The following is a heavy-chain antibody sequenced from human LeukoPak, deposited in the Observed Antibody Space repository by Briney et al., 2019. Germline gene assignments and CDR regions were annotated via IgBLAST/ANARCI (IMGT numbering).Heavy chain of an antibody. CDR3: AKWCMITFGGVIGYFDY. J-gene: IGHJ4*02. V-gene: IGHV3-23*01. CDR1: EFTFSSHA. D-gene: IGHD3-16*02. CDR2: ISGSGGVT. Sequence: PGGSLRLSCAASEFTFSSHAMSWVRQAPGKGLEWVSIISGSGGVTYYADSVRGRFTISRDNSKNTLYLQMNSLRAEDTAVYYCAKWCMITFGGVIGYFDYWGQGTLVTVSS.